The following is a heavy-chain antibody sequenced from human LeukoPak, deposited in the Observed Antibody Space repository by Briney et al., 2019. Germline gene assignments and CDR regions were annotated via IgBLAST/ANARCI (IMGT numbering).Heavy chain of an antibody. J-gene: IGHJ4*02. CDR1: GYSISSGYY. V-gene: IGHV4-38-2*02. CDR3: ARVNYGGNLD. Sequence: PSETLSLTCTVSGYSISSGYYWSWIRQPPGKGLEWIGEINHSGSTNYNPSLKSRVTISVDTSKNQFSLKLSSVTAADTAVYYCARVNYGGNLDWGQGTLVTVSS. CDR2: INHSGST. D-gene: IGHD4-23*01.